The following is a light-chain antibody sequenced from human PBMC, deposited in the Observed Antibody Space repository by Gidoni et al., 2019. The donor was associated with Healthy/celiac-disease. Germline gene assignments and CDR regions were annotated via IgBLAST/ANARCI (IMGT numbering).Light chain of an antibody. CDR3: CSYAGSSTSV. Sequence: QSALTQPSSVSGSPGPSITIYCTGTSSDVGSYNLVSWYQQHPGKAPNRMIYEVSKRPSGVSNRFSGSKSGNTASLTISGRQAEDEADYYCCSYAGSSTSVFGTGTKVTVL. J-gene: IGLJ1*01. CDR2: EVS. V-gene: IGLV2-23*02. CDR1: SSDVGSYNL.